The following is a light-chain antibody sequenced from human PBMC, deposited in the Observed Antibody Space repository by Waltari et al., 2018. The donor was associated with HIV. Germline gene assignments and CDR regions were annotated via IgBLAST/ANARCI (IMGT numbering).Light chain of an antibody. CDR2: STN. CDR1: SGSVSTSYY. V-gene: IGLV8-61*01. CDR3: VLYMGSGIWV. J-gene: IGLJ3*02. Sequence: QTVVTQEPSFSVSPGGTVTLTCGLSSGSVSTSYYPSWSQQTPGQAPRTLISSTNPLSSVVPDRFSGSILGNKAALTITGAQADDESDYYCVLYMGSGIWVFGGGTKLTVL.